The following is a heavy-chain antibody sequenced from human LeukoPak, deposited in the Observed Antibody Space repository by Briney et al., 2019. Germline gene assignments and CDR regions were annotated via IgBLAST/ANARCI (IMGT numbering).Heavy chain of an antibody. CDR2: ISYDGNNK. CDR1: GFTFSSYA. Sequence: GGSLRLSCAASGFTFSSYAMHWVRQAPGKGLEWVAVISYDGNNKYYADSVKGRFTISRDNSKNTLYLQMDSLRADDTAVYYCARDYSGNYYKGFDYWGQGTLVTVSS. CDR3: ARDYSGNYYKGFDY. D-gene: IGHD1-26*01. J-gene: IGHJ4*02. V-gene: IGHV3-30-3*01.